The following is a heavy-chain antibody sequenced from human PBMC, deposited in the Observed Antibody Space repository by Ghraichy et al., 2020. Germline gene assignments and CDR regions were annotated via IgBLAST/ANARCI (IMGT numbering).Heavy chain of an antibody. D-gene: IGHD2-21*02. J-gene: IGHJ4*02. Sequence: SETLSLTCAVYGGSFSGYYWSWIRQPPGKGLEWIGEINHSGSTNYNPSPKSRVTISEDTSKNQFSLKLSSVTAADTAVYYCAREGGSVVVTAIVYFDYWGQGTLVTVSS. CDR2: INHSGST. V-gene: IGHV4-34*01. CDR3: AREGGSVVVTAIVYFDY. CDR1: GGSFSGYY.